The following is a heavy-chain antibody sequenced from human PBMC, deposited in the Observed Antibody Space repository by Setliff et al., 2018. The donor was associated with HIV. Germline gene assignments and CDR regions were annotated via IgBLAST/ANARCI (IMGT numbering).Heavy chain of an antibody. Sequence: SGPTLVNPTQTLTLTCTFSGFSLSTNGVGVGWIRQPPGKALEWLALIYWDADKRYSPSLKNRLTITKDTSKNQVLLTMTNMDPLDTATYYCAHNHLAVAGSHYFDYWGQGTLFTVSS. CDR1: GFSLSTNGVG. V-gene: IGHV2-5*02. J-gene: IGHJ4*02. D-gene: IGHD6-19*01. CDR3: AHNHLAVAGSHYFDY. CDR2: IYWDADK.